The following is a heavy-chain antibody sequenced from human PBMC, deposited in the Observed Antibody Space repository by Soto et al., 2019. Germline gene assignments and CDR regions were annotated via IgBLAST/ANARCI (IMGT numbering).Heavy chain of an antibody. J-gene: IGHJ5*02. CDR2: IYYGGTT. CDR1: GGSISPYY. D-gene: IGHD6-13*01. V-gene: IGHV4-59*08. Sequence: SETLSLTCTVCGGSISPYYWTWVRQPPGKGLEWIGYIYYGGTTCYNPSLKSRVTISVDTSKNQFSLKLSSVTAADTAVYYCARERPDGSRLDPWGQGTLATVSS. CDR3: ARERPDGSRLDP.